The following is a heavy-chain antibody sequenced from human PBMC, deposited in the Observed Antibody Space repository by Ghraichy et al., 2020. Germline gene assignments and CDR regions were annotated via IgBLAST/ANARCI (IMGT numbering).Heavy chain of an antibody. CDR3: ARHIYWNAVIDY. CDR2: IYYSGST. J-gene: IGHJ4*02. D-gene: IGHD1-1*01. Sequence: SQTLSLTCTVSGGSISSYYWSWIRQPPGKGLEWIRYIYYSGSTNYNPSLKSRVTISVDTSKNQFSLKLSSVTAADTAVYYCARHIYWNAVIDYWGQGTLVTVSS. CDR1: GGSISSYY. V-gene: IGHV4-59*08.